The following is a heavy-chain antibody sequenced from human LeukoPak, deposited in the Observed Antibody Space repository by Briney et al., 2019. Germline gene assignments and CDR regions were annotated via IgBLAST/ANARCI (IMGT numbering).Heavy chain of an antibody. CDR1: GFTFDDYA. CDR3: AKAKGESGDKEFDY. Sequence: PGGSLRLSCAASGFTFDDYAMHWVRQAPGKGLEWVSGISWNSGSIGYADSVKGRFTISRDNAKNSLYLQMNSLRAEDTALYYCAKAKGESGDKEFDYWGQGTLVTVSS. V-gene: IGHV3-9*01. CDR2: ISWNSGSI. D-gene: IGHD3-10*01. J-gene: IGHJ4*02.